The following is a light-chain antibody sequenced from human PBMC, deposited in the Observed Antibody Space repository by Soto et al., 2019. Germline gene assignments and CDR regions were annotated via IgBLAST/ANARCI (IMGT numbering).Light chain of an antibody. J-gene: IGLJ3*02. CDR3: AAWDDSLRGWV. V-gene: IGLV1-47*02. CDR1: SSNIGSNY. Sequence: QSVLTQPPSASGTPGQRVTISCSGSSSNIGSNYVYWYQQLPGTAPKLLIYTNDQRPSGVPDRFSGSKSGTSAYLAISGLRSEDEDDYYCAAWDDSLRGWVFGGGTKVTVL. CDR2: TND.